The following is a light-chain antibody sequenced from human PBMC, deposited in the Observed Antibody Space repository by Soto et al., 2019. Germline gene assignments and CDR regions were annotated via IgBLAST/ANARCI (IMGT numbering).Light chain of an antibody. V-gene: IGLV2-14*03. CDR1: SSDVGGYKY. CDR3: SSYTRSISYV. CDR2: DVS. J-gene: IGLJ1*01. Sequence: QSALTQPASVSGSPGQSITISCTGTSSDVGGYKYVSWYQQHPGKAPKLMIYDVSNRPSGVSNRFSGSKSGNTASLTISGLQAEDEADYYCSSYTRSISYVFGTGTKLTVL.